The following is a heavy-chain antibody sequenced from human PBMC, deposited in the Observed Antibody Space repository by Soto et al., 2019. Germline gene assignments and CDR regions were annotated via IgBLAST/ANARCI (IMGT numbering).Heavy chain of an antibody. CDR1: GVSLSTSGVG. CDR2: IYWDDSK. J-gene: IGHJ4*01. CDR3: APKGTEDCRLPY. V-gene: IGHV2-5*02. Sequence: QITLKESVPTLVRPTQTLTLTCAFSGVSLSTSGVGVGWIRQPPGKALEWLAVIYWDDSKHYSPSLRSRLTITKDTSKNQLVLTMTNMDLMHTRTYYCAPKGTEDCRLPYWGHGTLVPVSP. D-gene: IGHD1-1*01.